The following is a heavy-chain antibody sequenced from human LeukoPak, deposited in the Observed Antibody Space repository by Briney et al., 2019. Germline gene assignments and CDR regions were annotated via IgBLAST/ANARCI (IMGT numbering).Heavy chain of an antibody. CDR2: ISSSGSTI. V-gene: IGHV3-48*03. D-gene: IGHD5-18*01. CDR3: ARDPVMEGVQLWSADAFDI. Sequence: PGGSLRLSCAASGFTFSSYEMNWVRQAPGKGLEWVSYISSSGSTIYYADSVKGRFTISRDNAKNSLYLQMNSLRAEDTAVYYCARDPVMEGVQLWSADAFDIWGQGTMVTVSS. J-gene: IGHJ3*02. CDR1: GFTFSSYE.